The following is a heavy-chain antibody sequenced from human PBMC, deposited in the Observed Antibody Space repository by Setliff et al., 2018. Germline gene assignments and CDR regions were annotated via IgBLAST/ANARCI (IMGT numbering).Heavy chain of an antibody. CDR2: ISGHSGKT. D-gene: IGHD3-10*01. CDR1: GYTFEYFG. V-gene: IGHV1-18*01. J-gene: IGHJ6*02. CDR3: AKEPALSLTESIRRSYYDYALDV. Sequence: ASVKVSCKASGYTFEYFGISWVRQAPGQGLEWMGWISGHSGKTNIAQKFQGRLTMTTDTTTAYMELWSLTSDGTAIYFCAKEPALSLTESIRRSYYDYALDVWGQGTTVTVSS.